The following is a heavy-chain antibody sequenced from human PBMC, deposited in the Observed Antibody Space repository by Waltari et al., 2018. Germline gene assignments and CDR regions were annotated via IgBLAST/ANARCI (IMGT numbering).Heavy chain of an antibody. CDR1: GGSISSSSYY. J-gene: IGHJ5*02. Sequence: LQLQESGPGLVKPSETLSLTCTVSGGSISSSSYYWGWIRQPPGKGLEWIGSIYYSGSTYYNPSLKSRVTISVDTSKNQFSLKLSSVTAADTAVYYCATGNYDYVWGSFRWFDPWGQGTLVTVSS. CDR2: IYYSGST. D-gene: IGHD3-16*02. V-gene: IGHV4-39*07. CDR3: ATGNYDYVWGSFRWFDP.